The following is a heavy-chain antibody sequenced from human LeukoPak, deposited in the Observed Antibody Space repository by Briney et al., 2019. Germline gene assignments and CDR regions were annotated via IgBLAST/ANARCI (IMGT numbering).Heavy chain of an antibody. Sequence: GGALRLSCAASGFTFNSYWMTWVRRAPGKGLEWVANIKQDGSEKYYVDSVKGRFTISRDNAKNTLYLQMNSLRAEDTAVYYCARDKWTPGYWGQGTLVTVSS. J-gene: IGHJ4*02. D-gene: IGHD1-26*01. CDR2: IKQDGSEK. CDR1: GFTFNSYW. CDR3: ARDKWTPGY. V-gene: IGHV3-7*01.